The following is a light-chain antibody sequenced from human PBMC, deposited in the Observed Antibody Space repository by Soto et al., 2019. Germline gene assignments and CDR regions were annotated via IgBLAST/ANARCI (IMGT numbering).Light chain of an antibody. Sequence: QSALTQPASVSGSPGQSITISCTGTSSDVGGYNYVSWYQQHPGRAPKLIIYDVTNRPSGISNRFSGSKSANTASLTISGLQTEDEADYYCISFTSRHIYVFGTGTKLTVL. CDR1: SSDVGGYNY. J-gene: IGLJ1*01. CDR2: DVT. V-gene: IGLV2-14*03. CDR3: ISFTSRHIYV.